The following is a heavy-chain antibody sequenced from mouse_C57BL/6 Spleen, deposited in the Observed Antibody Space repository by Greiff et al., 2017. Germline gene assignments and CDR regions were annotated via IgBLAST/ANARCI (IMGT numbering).Heavy chain of an antibody. J-gene: IGHJ1*03. D-gene: IGHD2-4*01. Sequence: DVMLVESGGGLVQSGRSLRLSCATSGFTLSDFYMEWVRQAPGKGLEWIAASRNKANDYTTEYSASVKGRFIGSRDTSQSILYLQMNALRAEDTAIYYCARDASDFDWYFDVWGTGTTVTVSS. V-gene: IGHV7-1*01. CDR1: GFTLSDFY. CDR2: SRNKANDYTT. CDR3: ARDASDFDWYFDV.